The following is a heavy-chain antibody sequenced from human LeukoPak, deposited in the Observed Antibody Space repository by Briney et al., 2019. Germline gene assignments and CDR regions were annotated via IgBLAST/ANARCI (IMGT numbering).Heavy chain of an antibody. D-gene: IGHD6-6*01. CDR3: ARDEYASSPGYFDY. CDR1: GFTFSSYS. CDR2: ISSSGSYI. Sequence: GGSPRLSCAASGFTFSSYSMNWVRQAPGEGLEWVSCISSSGSYIYYADSVKGRFTISRDNAKNSLYLQMNSLRAEGTAVYYCARDEYASSPGYFDYWGQGTLVTVSS. V-gene: IGHV3-21*01. J-gene: IGHJ4*02.